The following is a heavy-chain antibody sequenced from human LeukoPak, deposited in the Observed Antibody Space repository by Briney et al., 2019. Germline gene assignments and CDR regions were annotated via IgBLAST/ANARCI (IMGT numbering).Heavy chain of an antibody. Sequence: GGSLRLSCAASGFTFSSYAMSWVRQAPGKGLEWVSAISGSGGSTCYADSVKGRFTISRDNSKNTLYLQMNSLRAEDTAVYYCAKEQYYDSSGYYYGDAFDIWGQGTMVTVSS. V-gene: IGHV3-23*01. CDR3: AKEQYYDSSGYYYGDAFDI. D-gene: IGHD3-22*01. J-gene: IGHJ3*02. CDR1: GFTFSSYA. CDR2: ISGSGGST.